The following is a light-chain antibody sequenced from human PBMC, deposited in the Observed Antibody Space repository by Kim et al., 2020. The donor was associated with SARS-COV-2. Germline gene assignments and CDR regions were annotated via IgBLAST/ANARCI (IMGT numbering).Light chain of an antibody. CDR1: QSVSSN. J-gene: IGKJ4*01. CDR3: QQYNNWPPRTT. Sequence: EIVMTQSPATLSVSPGERATLSCRASQSVSSNFAWYQQKPGQAPRLLIYGASTRATGIPARFSGSGSGTEFTLTISSLQSEDFAVYYCQQYNNWPPRTTFGGGTKLEI. V-gene: IGKV3-15*01. CDR2: GAS.